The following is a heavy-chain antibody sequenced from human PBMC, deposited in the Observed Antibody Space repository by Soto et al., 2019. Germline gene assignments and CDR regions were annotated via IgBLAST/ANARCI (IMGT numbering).Heavy chain of an antibody. J-gene: IGHJ3*02. CDR1: GYTFNSYG. CDR2: ISSYTGNT. D-gene: IGHD3-9*01. V-gene: IGHV1-18*01. Sequence: QVQLVQSGDEVKKPGASVKVSCKASGYTFNSYGITWVRQAPGQGLEWMGWISSYTGNTNYAQNLQGRVTMTTDTPTSPAYMELRSVRSDDTAVYYCARDQYDILTGYYSGAAFAIWGQGTMVTVSS. CDR3: ARDQYDILTGYYSGAAFAI.